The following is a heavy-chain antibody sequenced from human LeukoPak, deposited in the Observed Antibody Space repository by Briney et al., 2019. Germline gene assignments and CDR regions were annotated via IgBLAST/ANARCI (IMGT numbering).Heavy chain of an antibody. J-gene: IGHJ4*02. CDR1: GYTFTSYY. CDR2: INPSGGST. D-gene: IGHD3-3*01. CDR3: ARGTIFGVVIAYYFDY. Sequence: GASVKVSCKASGYTFTSYYMHWVRQAPGQGLEWMGIINPSGGSTSYAQKFQGRVTMTRDTSTSTVYMELSSLRSEDTAVYYCARGTIFGVVIAYYFDYWGQGTLVTVSS. V-gene: IGHV1-46*01.